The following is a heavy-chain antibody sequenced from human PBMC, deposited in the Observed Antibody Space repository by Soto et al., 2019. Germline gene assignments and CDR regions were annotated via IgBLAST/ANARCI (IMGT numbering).Heavy chain of an antibody. CDR2: IYWDDDK. CDR1: GFSLSTSGVG. D-gene: IGHD3-10*01. CDR3: ARTYYYGSWGLFDY. V-gene: IGHV2-5*02. J-gene: IGHJ4*02. Sequence: QITLKESGPPLVKPTQTLTLTCTFSGFSLSTSGVGVGWIRQPPGKALEWLALIYWDDDKRYSPSLKSRLTITKDTSKNQVVLTMTNMDPVDTATYYCARTYYYGSWGLFDYWGQGTLVTVSS.